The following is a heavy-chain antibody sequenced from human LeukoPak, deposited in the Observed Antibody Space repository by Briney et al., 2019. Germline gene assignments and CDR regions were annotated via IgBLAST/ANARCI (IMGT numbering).Heavy chain of an antibody. CDR2: IYYSGST. Sequence: SETLSLTCTVSGGSISSGDYYWSWIRQPPGKGLEWIGYIYYSGSTYYNPSLKSRVTISVDTSKNQFSLKLSSVTAADTAVYYCARGIVLIVYATGWFDPWGQGTLVTVSS. CDR3: ARGIVLIVYATGWFDP. J-gene: IGHJ5*02. V-gene: IGHV4-30-4*08. D-gene: IGHD2-8*01. CDR1: GGSISSGDYY.